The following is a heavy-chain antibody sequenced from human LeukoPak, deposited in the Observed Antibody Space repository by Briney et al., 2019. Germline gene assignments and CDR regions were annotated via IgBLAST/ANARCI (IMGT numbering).Heavy chain of an antibody. CDR3: ARDNYYYYYGMDV. J-gene: IGHJ6*02. CDR2: INLNSGGT. V-gene: IGHV1-2*02. Sequence: ASVKVSCKASGYTFIDYYMHWVRQAPGQGLEWMGWINLNSGGTNYAQKSQGRVTMTRDTSISTAYMELSRLRSDDTAVYYCARDNYYYYYGMDVWGQGTTVTVSS. CDR1: GYTFIDYY.